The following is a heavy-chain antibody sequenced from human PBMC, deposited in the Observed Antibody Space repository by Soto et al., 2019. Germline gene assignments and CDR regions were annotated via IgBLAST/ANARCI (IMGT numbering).Heavy chain of an antibody. CDR3: AKDIQYLPRN. CDR2: IRDKANSYAT. Sequence: GGSLRLSCAASGFTFSGSAMHWVRPASGKGLEWVGRIRDKANSYATAYTASVKGRFTISRDDSKNTAYLQMNSLKTEDTAVYYCAKDIQYLPRNWGQGTLVTVSS. V-gene: IGHV3-73*01. J-gene: IGHJ4*02. D-gene: IGHD2-15*01. CDR1: GFTFSGSA.